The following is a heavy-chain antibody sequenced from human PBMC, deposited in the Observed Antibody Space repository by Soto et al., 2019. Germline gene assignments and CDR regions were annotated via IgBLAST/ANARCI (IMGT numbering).Heavy chain of an antibody. V-gene: IGHV3-23*01. CDR3: AKGLPYDSSGYSDAFDI. D-gene: IGHD3-22*01. Sequence: GSLRLSCAASGFTFSSYAMSWVRQAPGKGLEWVSAISGSGGSTYYADSVKGRFTISRDNSKNTLYLQMNSLRAEDTAVYYCAKGLPYDSSGYSDAFDIWGQGTMVTVSS. J-gene: IGHJ3*02. CDR1: GFTFSSYA. CDR2: ISGSGGST.